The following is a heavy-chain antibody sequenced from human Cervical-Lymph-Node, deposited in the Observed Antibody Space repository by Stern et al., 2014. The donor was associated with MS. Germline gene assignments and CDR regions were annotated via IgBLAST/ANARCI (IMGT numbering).Heavy chain of an antibody. CDR2: IYWDDDK. J-gene: IGHJ4*02. CDR1: GFSLTTNGVS. CDR3: AHSEDDEGYDY. V-gene: IGHV2-5*02. D-gene: IGHD1-1*01. Sequence: QITLKESGPTLVKPTQTLTLTCTFSGFSLTTNGVSVGWIRQPPGKALEWLAHIYWDDDKRYSPSLKSRLTITKDTSKSQVVLTMTNMDPVDTATYFCAHSEDDEGYDYWGQGTLITVSS.